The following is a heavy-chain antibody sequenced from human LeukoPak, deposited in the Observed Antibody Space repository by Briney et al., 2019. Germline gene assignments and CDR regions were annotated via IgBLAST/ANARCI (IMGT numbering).Heavy chain of an antibody. J-gene: IGHJ2*01. Sequence: PGGSLRLSCAASGFTFSNAWMSWVRQAPGKGLEWVANIKQDGSEKYYVDSVKGRFTISRDNAKNSLYLQMNSLRAEDTAVYYCANPLHSSGWFWYFDLWGRGTLVTVSS. CDR2: IKQDGSEK. V-gene: IGHV3-7*03. D-gene: IGHD6-19*01. CDR1: GFTFSNAW. CDR3: ANPLHSSGWFWYFDL.